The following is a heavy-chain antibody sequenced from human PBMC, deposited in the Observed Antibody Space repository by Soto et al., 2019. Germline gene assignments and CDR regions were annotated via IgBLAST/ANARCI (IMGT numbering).Heavy chain of an antibody. CDR3: ARPARRGYYYYGMDV. Sequence: SETLSLTCTVSGGPISSSSYYWGWIRQPPGKGLEWIGSIYYSGSTYYNPSLKGRVTISVDTSKNQFSLKLSSVTAADTAVYYCARPARRGYYYYGMDVWGQGTTVTVSS. J-gene: IGHJ6*02. V-gene: IGHV4-39*01. CDR2: IYYSGST. D-gene: IGHD6-6*01. CDR1: GGPISSSSYY.